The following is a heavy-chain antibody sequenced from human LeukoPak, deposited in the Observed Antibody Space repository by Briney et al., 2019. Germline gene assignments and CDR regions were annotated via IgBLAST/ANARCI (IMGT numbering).Heavy chain of an antibody. D-gene: IGHD1-26*01. CDR1: GGSISSYY. Sequence: SETLSLTCTVSGGSISSYYWSWIRQPPGKGLEWVGYIYYSGSTNYNPSLERRVTISVDTSNSHFSLKLSSVTAADTAVYYCARDSRVGATANYYYYYMDVWGKGTTVTVSS. CDR2: IYYSGST. V-gene: IGHV4-59*01. CDR3: ARDSRVGATANYYYYYMDV. J-gene: IGHJ6*03.